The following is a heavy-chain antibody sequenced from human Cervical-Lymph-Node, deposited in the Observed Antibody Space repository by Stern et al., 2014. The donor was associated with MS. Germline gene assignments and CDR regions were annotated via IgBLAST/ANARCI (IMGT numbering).Heavy chain of an antibody. Sequence: VQLLESGAEVKKPGSSVKVSCKASGGTFSSDAFSWVRQAPGQGLEWMGAIIPSFGTSSTAQKFQGRVTISADDSTGTSYMELRSPRSEDTAVYYCARSAGYYSGMDVWGQGTTVTVSS. CDR1: GGTFSSDA. V-gene: IGHV1-69*01. CDR2: IIPSFGTS. J-gene: IGHJ6*02. CDR3: ARSAGYYSGMDV.